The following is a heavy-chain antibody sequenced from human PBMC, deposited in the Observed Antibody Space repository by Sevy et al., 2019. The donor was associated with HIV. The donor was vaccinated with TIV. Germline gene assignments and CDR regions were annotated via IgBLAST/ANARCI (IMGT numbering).Heavy chain of an antibody. CDR3: VIEIESGGANF. J-gene: IGHJ1*01. CDR1: GLILRDRA. D-gene: IGHD2-21*01. Sequence: GGSLRLSCTASGLILRDRAMHWVRQTPGKGLEWVWGMTMYRGSGDYADFVKGRLTISRDTAKNSLNLQMDSLTLEDTALYYCVIEIESGGANFWGQGTLVTVSS. CDR2: MTMYRGSG. V-gene: IGHV3-9*01.